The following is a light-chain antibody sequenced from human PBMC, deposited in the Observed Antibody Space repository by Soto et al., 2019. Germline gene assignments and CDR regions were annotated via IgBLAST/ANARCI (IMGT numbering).Light chain of an antibody. CDR1: QSVSSY. J-gene: IGKJ5*01. Sequence: EFVLTQSPATLSLSPGERATLSCRASQSVSSYLAWYQQKPGQAPRLLIYDISNRATGIPARFSGSGSGTDFTLTISRLEPEDFAVYYCQQYGSSPRTFGQGTRLEIK. CDR2: DIS. CDR3: QQYGSSPRT. V-gene: IGKV3-20*01.